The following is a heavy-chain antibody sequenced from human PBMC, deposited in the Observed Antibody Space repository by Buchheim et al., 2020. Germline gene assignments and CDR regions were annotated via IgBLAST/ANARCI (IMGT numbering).Heavy chain of an antibody. CDR1: GGSISSSNW. D-gene: IGHD6-13*01. V-gene: IGHV4-4*02. CDR2: IYHSGST. CDR3: ARGKGGVYTSSWYEAWYGMDV. J-gene: IGHJ6*02. Sequence: QVQLQESGPGLVKPSGTLSLTCAVSGGSISSSNWWSWVRQPPGKGLEWIGEIYHSGSTTYNPSLKSRVTISVDRSKNQLSLKLSFVTAADTAVYYCARGKGGVYTSSWYEAWYGMDVWGQGTT.